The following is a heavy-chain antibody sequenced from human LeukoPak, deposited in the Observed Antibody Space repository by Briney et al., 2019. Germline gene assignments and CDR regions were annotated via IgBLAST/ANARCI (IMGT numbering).Heavy chain of an antibody. J-gene: IGHJ4*02. CDR2: IYYSGST. D-gene: IGHD3-22*01. CDR1: GGSISSGGYY. V-gene: IGHV4-31*03. Sequence: SQTLSLTCTVSGGSISSGGYYWSWLRQHPGKGLEWIGYIYYSGSTYYNPSLKSRVTISVDTSKNQFSLKLSSVTAADTAVYYCARRGDDSSGYYSWGQGTLVTVSS. CDR3: ARRGDDSSGYYS.